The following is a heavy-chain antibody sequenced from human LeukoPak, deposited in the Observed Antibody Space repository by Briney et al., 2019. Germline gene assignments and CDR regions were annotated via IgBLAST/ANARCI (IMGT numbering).Heavy chain of an antibody. V-gene: IGHV1-69*13. CDR3: ARAGIVVVPAAIDYYYGMDV. D-gene: IGHD2-2*01. CDR1: GGTFSSYA. CDR2: IIPIFGTA. Sequence: SVKVSCKASGGTFSSYAISWVRQAPGQGLEWMGGIIPIFGTANYAQKFQGRVTITADESTSTAYMELSSLRSEDTAVYYCARAGIVVVPAAIDYYYGMDVWGQGTTVTVSS. J-gene: IGHJ6*02.